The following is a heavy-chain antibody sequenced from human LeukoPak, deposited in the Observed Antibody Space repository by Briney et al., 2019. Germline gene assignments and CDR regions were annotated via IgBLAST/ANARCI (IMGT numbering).Heavy chain of an antibody. V-gene: IGHV3-21*01. Sequence: PGGSLRLSCAASGFTFSSYSMNWVRQAPGKGLEWVSSISSSGTYIYYGDSVTGRFTISRDNAKNSLYLQMNSLKAEDTAVYYCARERLTQTTWANPHFYYYIDVWGKGTTVTVSS. CDR1: GFTFSSYS. CDR2: ISSSGTYI. D-gene: IGHD4-17*01. CDR3: ARERLTQTTWANPHFYYYIDV. J-gene: IGHJ6*03.